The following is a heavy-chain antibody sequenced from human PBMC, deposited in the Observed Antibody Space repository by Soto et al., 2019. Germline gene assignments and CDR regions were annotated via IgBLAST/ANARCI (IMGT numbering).Heavy chain of an antibody. D-gene: IGHD6-19*01. J-gene: IGHJ4*02. CDR2: TYYRSKWYN. CDR3: ARAKYGSGWYFDY. CDR1: GYSVSSNSAA. V-gene: IGHV6-1*01. Sequence: PSHTLSLTCAVSGYSVSSNSAAWNWIRQCPSRGLEWLGRTYYRSKWYNDYAVSVKSRITINPDTSKNQFSLQLNSVTPEDTAVYYCARAKYGSGWYFDYWGQGTLVTVSS.